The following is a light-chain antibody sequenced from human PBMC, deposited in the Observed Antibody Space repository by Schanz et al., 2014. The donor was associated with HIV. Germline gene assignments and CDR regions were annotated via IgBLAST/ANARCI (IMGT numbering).Light chain of an antibody. J-gene: IGLJ2*01. CDR2: EVN. Sequence: QSVLTQPASVSGSPGQSITLSCTGTTGDVGSYNLVSWYQQHPGKVPKLVIYEVNKRPSGVSNRFSGSKSDNTASLTISGLQAEDEADYYCSSYTSSSTLHVVFGGGTKLTVL. CDR1: TGDVGSYNL. V-gene: IGLV2-14*02. CDR3: SSYTSSSTLHVV.